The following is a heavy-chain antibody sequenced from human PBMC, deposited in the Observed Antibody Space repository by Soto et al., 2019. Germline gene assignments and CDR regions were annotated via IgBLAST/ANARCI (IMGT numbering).Heavy chain of an antibody. Sequence: QVQLVQSGSEVKKPGSSVKVSCRASGGTFSSYAISWVRQAPGQGPEWMGGIIPMFGTAKYAQKFQGRVTITADESTTTAYMELRSLRYEDTAVYYCAQTLGLAVAGPGRFDRWGRGTLVTVSS. CDR1: GGTFSSYA. D-gene: IGHD6-19*01. J-gene: IGHJ2*01. CDR3: AQTLGLAVAGPGRFDR. V-gene: IGHV1-69*12. CDR2: IIPMFGTA.